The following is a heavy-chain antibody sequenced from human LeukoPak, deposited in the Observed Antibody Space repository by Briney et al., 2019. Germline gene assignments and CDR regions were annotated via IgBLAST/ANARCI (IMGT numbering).Heavy chain of an antibody. V-gene: IGHV4-34*01. CDR2: INHSGST. J-gene: IGHJ4*02. D-gene: IGHD3-22*01. Sequence: SETLSLTCAVYGGSFSGYYWSLIRQPPGKGLEWIGEINHSGSTNYNPSLKSRVTISVDTSKNQFSLKLSSVTAADTAVYYCARGYYDSSGYLDYWGQGTLVTVSS. CDR1: GGSFSGYY. CDR3: ARGYYDSSGYLDY.